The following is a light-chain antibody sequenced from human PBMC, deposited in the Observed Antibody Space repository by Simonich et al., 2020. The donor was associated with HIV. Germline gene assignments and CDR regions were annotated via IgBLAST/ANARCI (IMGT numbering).Light chain of an antibody. V-gene: IGLV1-40*01. J-gene: IGLJ2*01. CDR2: VNR. CDR1: SSNIGAGYD. CDR3: QSYDSSLSGVV. Sequence: QSVLTQPPSVSGAPGQRVTISCTGSSSNIGAGYDVHWYQQFPGTAPKLLISVNRTRPSGVPDRLSGSKAGTSASLAITGLQAEDEADYYCQSYDSSLSGVVFGGGTKLTVL.